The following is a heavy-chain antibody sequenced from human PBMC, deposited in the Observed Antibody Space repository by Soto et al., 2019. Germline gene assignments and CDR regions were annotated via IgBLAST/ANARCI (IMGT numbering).Heavy chain of an antibody. CDR2: IIPIFGTA. J-gene: IGHJ6*02. CDR1: GGTFSSYA. D-gene: IGHD5-18*01. Sequence: SLKVSCKASGGTFSSYAISWVRQAPGQGLEWMGGIIPIFGTANYAQKFQGRVTITADESTSTAYMELSSLRSEDTAVYYCARSATAPSSDYYYGMDVWGQGTTVTVSS. V-gene: IGHV1-69*13. CDR3: ARSATAPSSDYYYGMDV.